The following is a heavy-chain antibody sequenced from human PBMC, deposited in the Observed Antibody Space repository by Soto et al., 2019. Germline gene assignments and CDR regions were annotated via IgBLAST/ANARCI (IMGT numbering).Heavy chain of an antibody. J-gene: IGHJ6*02. D-gene: IGHD2-15*01. Sequence: ASVTVSCQASGYSFTRYGINWVRQAPGQGLEWMGWISAKHGNTHYAQKLQGRVTMTTDTSTSTAYMELRSLTSDDTAVYYCARRRDCSGGSCYGMDVWGQGTTVTVSS. CDR3: ARRRDCSGGSCYGMDV. CDR1: GYSFTRYG. V-gene: IGHV1-18*01. CDR2: ISAKHGNT.